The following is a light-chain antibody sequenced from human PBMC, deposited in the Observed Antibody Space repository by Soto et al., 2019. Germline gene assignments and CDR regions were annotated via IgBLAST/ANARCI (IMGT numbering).Light chain of an antibody. CDR2: DII. J-gene: IGLJ2*01. V-gene: IGLV2-11*01. CDR1: SNDVGGYDF. CDR3: CSYAGSYTVI. Sequence: QSALTQPRSVSGSPGQSVAISCTGTSNDVGGYDFVSWYQQHPGKAPKLIIFDIIKRPSGVPDRFSGSKSGNTASLTISGLQADDEADYYCCSYAGSYTVIFGGGTKLTVL.